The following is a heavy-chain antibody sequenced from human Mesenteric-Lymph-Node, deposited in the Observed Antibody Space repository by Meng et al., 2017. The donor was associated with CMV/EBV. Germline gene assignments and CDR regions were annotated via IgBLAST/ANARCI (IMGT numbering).Heavy chain of an antibody. CDR1: YW. Sequence: YWNSWVRQMPGKGLEWVGIINPGDSDTIYSPSVQGHVTISVDKSINTAYLQWSSLEASDTAMYYCSRHKRAPYCTSRSCFETFGWFDPWGQGTLVTVSS. V-gene: IGHV5-51*01. CDR3: SRHKRAPYCTSRSCFETFGWFDP. D-gene: IGHD2-2*01. J-gene: IGHJ5*02. CDR2: INPGDSDT.